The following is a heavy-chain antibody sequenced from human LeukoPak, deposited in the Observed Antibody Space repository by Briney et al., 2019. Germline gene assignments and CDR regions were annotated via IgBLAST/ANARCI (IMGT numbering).Heavy chain of an antibody. D-gene: IGHD3-10*01. Sequence: PGGSLRLSCAVSGFTVSNDYMSWVRQAPGKGLEWVAHIKQDGIAKYYVDSAKGRFTVSRDNAKNSLYLQMNSLRAEDTAVYYCATHPGDYWFGYLQLWGQGTLVTVSS. CDR1: GFTVSNDY. V-gene: IGHV3-7*01. CDR2: IKQDGIAK. J-gene: IGHJ4*02. CDR3: ATHPGDYWFGYLQL.